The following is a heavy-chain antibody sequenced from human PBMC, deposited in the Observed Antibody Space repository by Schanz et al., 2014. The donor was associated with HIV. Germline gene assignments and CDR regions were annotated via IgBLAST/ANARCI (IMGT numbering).Heavy chain of an antibody. V-gene: IGHV3-30*03. CDR3: ARGGASAAYRYYFDY. CDR2: VTYDGTNK. Sequence: QVHLVESGGGVVQPGRSLRLSCVGSGFIFSNYGIHWVRQAPGKGLEWVASVTYDGTNKFYADSVKGRCTISRDNSKNTLSLQMNSLRIGDTAVYYCARGGASAAYRYYFDYWGQGTLVTVSS. J-gene: IGHJ4*02. CDR1: GFIFSNYG. D-gene: IGHD6-13*01.